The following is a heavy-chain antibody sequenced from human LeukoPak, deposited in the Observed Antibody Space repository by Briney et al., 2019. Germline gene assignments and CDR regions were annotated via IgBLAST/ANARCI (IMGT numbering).Heavy chain of an antibody. Sequence: SETLSLTCTVSGGSISSSDYYWGWIRQPPGKGLEWIGSIYYSVTTNYNPSLKSRVTISVDTSKNQFSLKLSSVTAADTAVYFCARGPYSYDSSGAFDIWGQGTMVTVSS. J-gene: IGHJ3*02. D-gene: IGHD3-22*01. CDR1: GGSISSSDYY. CDR2: IYYSVTT. CDR3: ARGPYSYDSSGAFDI. V-gene: IGHV4-39*07.